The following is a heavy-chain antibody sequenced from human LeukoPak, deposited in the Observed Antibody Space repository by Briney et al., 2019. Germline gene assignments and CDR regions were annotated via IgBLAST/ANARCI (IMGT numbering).Heavy chain of an antibody. CDR1: GYTLTELS. J-gene: IGHJ4*02. D-gene: IGHD3-22*01. CDR3: ATDRDSSGSFDY. Sequence: ASVKVSCKVSGYTLTELSMHWVRQAPGEGLEWMGGFDPEDGETIYAQKFQGRVTMTEDTSTDTAYMELSSLRSEDTAVYYCATDRDSSGSFDYWGQGTLVTVSS. V-gene: IGHV1-24*01. CDR2: FDPEDGET.